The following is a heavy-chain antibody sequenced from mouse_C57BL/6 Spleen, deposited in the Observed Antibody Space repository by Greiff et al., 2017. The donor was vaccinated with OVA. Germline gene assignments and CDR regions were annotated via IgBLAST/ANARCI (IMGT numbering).Heavy chain of an antibody. Sequence: DVKLQESGPGLVKPSQSLSLTCSVTGYSITSGYYWNWIRQFPGNKLEWMGYISYDGSNNYNPSLKNRISITRDTSKNQFFLKLNSVTTEDTATYYCARRSNLDYWGQGTTLTVSS. J-gene: IGHJ2*01. D-gene: IGHD2-5*01. CDR1: GYSITSGYY. V-gene: IGHV3-6*01. CDR2: ISYDGSN. CDR3: ARRSNLDY.